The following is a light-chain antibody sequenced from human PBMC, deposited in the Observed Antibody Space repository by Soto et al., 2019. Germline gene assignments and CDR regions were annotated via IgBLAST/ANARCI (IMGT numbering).Light chain of an antibody. V-gene: IGKV4-1*01. J-gene: IGKJ2*01. CDR3: QQYYSAPRT. Sequence: DIVMTQSPDSLAVSLGERATINCKSSQSVLSSSNNKNYLAWYQQKPGQSPKLLIYWASTRDSGVPDRFSGSGSGTDFTLTISSLQAEDVAVYYCQQYYSAPRTFGQGTKLEIK. CDR2: WAS. CDR1: QSVLSSSNNKNY.